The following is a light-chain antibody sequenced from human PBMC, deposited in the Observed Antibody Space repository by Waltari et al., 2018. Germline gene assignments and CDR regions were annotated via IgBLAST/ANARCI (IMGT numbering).Light chain of an antibody. CDR1: SSNIGSNY. V-gene: IGLV1-47*01. CDR2: EVS. CDR3: SSSVGSNNLHVV. Sequence: QSVLTQPPSASGTPGQRVTISCSGSSSNIGSNYVYWYQQLPGTAPKLMIYEVSKRPSGVPDRFSGSKSGNTASLTVSGLQAEDEADYYCSSSVGSNNLHVVFGGGTKLTVL. J-gene: IGLJ2*01.